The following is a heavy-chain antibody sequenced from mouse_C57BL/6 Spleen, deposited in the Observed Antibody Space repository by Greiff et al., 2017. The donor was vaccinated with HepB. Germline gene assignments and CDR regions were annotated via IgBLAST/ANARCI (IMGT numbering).Heavy chain of an antibody. J-gene: IGHJ1*03. CDR1: GYTFTSYW. V-gene: IGHV1-69*01. D-gene: IGHD2-1*01. CDR2: IDPSDSYT. CDR3: AGGDYGNPYWYFDV. Sequence: VQLQQSGAELVMPGASVKLSCKASGYTFTSYWMHWVKQRPGQGLEWIGEIDPSDSYTNYNQKFKGKSTLTVDKSSSTAYMQLSSLTSEDSAVYYCAGGDYGNPYWYFDVWGTGTTVTVSS.